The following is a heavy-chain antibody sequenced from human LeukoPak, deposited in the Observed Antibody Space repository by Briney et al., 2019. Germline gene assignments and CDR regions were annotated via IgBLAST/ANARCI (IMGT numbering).Heavy chain of an antibody. CDR2: IYSGGST. V-gene: IGHV3-53*01. J-gene: IGHJ4*02. CDR1: GFTVSSNY. D-gene: IGHD6-13*01. CDR3: AKDLIAAAGTLFHY. Sequence: GGSLRLSCAASGFTVSSNYMSWVRQAPGKGLEWVSVIYSGGSTYYADSVKGRFTISRDNSKNTLYLQMNSLRAEDTAVYYCAKDLIAAAGTLFHYWGQGTLVTVSS.